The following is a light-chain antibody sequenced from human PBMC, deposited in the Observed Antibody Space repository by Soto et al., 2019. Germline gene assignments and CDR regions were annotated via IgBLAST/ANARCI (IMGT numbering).Light chain of an antibody. J-gene: IGKJ4*01. CDR1: QSISNY. Sequence: IQMTQSPSSLSASVGDRVTITCRASQSISNYLNWYQQKPGKAPNLLIYDASSLLSGVPSRFSGSGSGTDFTLTISSLQPEDFSTYYCLQHSSFPLTFGGGTKVDIK. V-gene: IGKV1-39*01. CDR3: LQHSSFPLT. CDR2: DAS.